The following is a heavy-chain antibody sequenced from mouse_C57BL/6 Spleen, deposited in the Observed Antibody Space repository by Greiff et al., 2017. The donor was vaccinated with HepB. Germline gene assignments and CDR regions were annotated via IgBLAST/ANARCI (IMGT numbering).Heavy chain of an antibody. Sequence: EVKLMESGGGLVKPGGSLKLSCAASGFTFSDYGMHWVRQAPEKGLEWVAYISSGSSTIYYADTVKGRFTISRDNAKNTLFLQMTSLRSEDTAMYYCARPLTDYYAMDYWGQGTSVTVSS. CDR1: GFTFSDYG. V-gene: IGHV5-17*01. CDR3: ARPLTDYYAMDY. J-gene: IGHJ4*01. D-gene: IGHD1-1*01. CDR2: ISSGSSTI.